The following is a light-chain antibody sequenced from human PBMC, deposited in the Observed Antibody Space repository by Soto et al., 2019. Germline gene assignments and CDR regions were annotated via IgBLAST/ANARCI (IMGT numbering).Light chain of an antibody. J-gene: IGLJ1*01. CDR1: SSDVGGYNY. CDR2: EVS. CDR3: NSYTSSSTYV. Sequence: SALTQPASVSGSPGQSITISCTGSSSDVGGYNYVSWYQHHPGKAPKLMIYEVSNRPSGVSNRFSGSKSGNTASLTISGLQAEDEADYYCNSYTSSSTYVFGTGTKSPS. V-gene: IGLV2-14*01.